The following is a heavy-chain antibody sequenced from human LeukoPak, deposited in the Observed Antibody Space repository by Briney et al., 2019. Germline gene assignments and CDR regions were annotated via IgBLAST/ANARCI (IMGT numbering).Heavy chain of an antibody. CDR3: AREYYYDSSGYYHYDY. CDR2: IIPILGIA. D-gene: IGHD3-22*01. J-gene: IGHJ4*02. CDR1: GGTFSSYA. Sequence: SVNVSCKASGGTFSSYAISWVRQAPGQGLEWMGRIIPILGIANYAQKFQGRVTITADKSTSTAYMELSSLRSEDTAVYYCAREYYYDSSGYYHYDYWGQGTLVTVSS. V-gene: IGHV1-69*04.